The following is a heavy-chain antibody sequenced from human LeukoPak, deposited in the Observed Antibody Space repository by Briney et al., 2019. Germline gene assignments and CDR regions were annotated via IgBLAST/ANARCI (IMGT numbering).Heavy chain of an antibody. CDR2: INSDGSRT. CDR3: AKVIYSGWEGELSD. Sequence: PGGSLRLSCALSGFTFSSYWMHWVRQAPGKGLVWVSRINSDGSRTRYADSVMGRFTISRDKAKNTLYLQMNSLRAEDTAVYYCAKVIYSGWEGELSDWGQGTLVTVSS. V-gene: IGHV3-74*01. CDR1: GFTFSSYW. D-gene: IGHD6-19*01. J-gene: IGHJ4*02.